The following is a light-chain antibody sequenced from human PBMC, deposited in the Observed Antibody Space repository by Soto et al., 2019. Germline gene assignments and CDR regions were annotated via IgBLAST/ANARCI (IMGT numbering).Light chain of an antibody. V-gene: IGKV3-15*01. CDR2: GAS. CDR1: QSVGGN. J-gene: IGKJ1*01. Sequence: EIVLTQAASTLSGAPGERATLSCGASQSVGGNLAWYQQKPGQAPRLLIYGASTRATGVPARFSGSVYGTDFNLTISSLQTADFAVYHCQQYYSLPLTFGQGTKVDIK. CDR3: QQYYSLPLT.